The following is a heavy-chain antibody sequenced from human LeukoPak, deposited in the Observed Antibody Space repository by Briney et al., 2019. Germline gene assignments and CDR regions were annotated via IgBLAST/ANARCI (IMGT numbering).Heavy chain of an antibody. CDR3: ARYGPAPMIVVVILDY. J-gene: IGHJ4*02. V-gene: IGHV3-30-3*01. CDR2: ISYDGSNT. CDR1: GFTFSSYA. D-gene: IGHD3-22*01. Sequence: GRSLRLSCAASGFTFSSYAMHWVRQAPGKGLEWVAVISYDGSNTYYADSVKGRFTISRDNSKNTLYLQMNSLRANDTAEYYCARYGPAPMIVVVILDYWGQATLVTDPS.